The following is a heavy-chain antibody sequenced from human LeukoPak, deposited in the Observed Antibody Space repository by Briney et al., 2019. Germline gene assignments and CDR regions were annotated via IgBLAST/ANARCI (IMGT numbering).Heavy chain of an antibody. CDR1: GGSFSGYY. V-gene: IGHV4-34*01. Sequence: PSETLSLTCAVYGGSFSGYYWSWIRQPPGKGLEWIGEINHSGSTNYNPSLKSRVTISVDTSKNQFSLKLSSVTAADTAVYYCARGRSGYDGWFDPWGQGTLVTVSS. D-gene: IGHD5-12*01. CDR3: ARGRSGYDGWFDP. CDR2: INHSGST. J-gene: IGHJ5*02.